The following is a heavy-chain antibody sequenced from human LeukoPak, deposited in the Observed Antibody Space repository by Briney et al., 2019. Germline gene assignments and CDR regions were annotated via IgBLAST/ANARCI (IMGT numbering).Heavy chain of an antibody. J-gene: IGHJ3*01. CDR1: GFTFSSYA. Sequence: GGSLRLSCAASGFTFSSYAMSWVRQAPGKGLEGVSGISGSGGSTYYADSVKGRFTISRDNAQNSLYLQMNSLTVDDTAVYYCGRLGRNSLEFFHLWGEGPMHTVS. D-gene: IGHD4-23*01. V-gene: IGHV3-23*01. CDR2: ISGSGGST. CDR3: GRLGRNSLEFFHL.